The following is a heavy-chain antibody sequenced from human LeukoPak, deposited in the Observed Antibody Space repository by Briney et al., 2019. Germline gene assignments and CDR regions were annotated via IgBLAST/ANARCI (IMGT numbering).Heavy chain of an antibody. CDR1: GFAFGSYW. D-gene: IGHD5-24*01. CDR2: MKHDGIEK. V-gene: IGHV3-7*05. J-gene: IGHJ4*02. CDR3: AREGREGYNYPALDF. Sequence: GGSLRLSCAASGFAFGSYWMTWVRQAPGKGLEWVANMKHDGIEKYYVDSVKGRFTISRDNTKNSLYLQMNSLRAEDTAVYYCAREGREGYNYPALDFWGQGILVTVSS.